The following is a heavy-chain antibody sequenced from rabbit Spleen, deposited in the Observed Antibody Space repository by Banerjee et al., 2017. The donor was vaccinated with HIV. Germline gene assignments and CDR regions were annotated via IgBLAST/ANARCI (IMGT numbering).Heavy chain of an antibody. CDR3: ARDLTGVICWNFCW. D-gene: IGHD1-1*01. V-gene: IGHV1S45*01. CDR2: INIVTGKA. J-gene: IGHJ6*01. Sequence: EQLEESGGGLVKPEGSLTLTCKASGVSLNDKDVMCWVRQAPGKGLEWIACINIVTGKAVYANWAKGRVSISKSASSTMTLQLTSLTAADTATYFCARDLTGVICWNFCWWGAGNLVTVS. CDR1: GVSLNDKDV.